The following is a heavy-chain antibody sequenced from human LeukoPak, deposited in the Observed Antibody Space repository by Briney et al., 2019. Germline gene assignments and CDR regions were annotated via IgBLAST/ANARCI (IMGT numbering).Heavy chain of an antibody. V-gene: IGHV1-8*01. D-gene: IGHD1-26*01. Sequence: KAXGYTFTSYDINWVRQAPGQGLEWMGWMNPNSGNTVYAQKFEGRVTMTRNTSISTAYMELSSLRSEDTAVYYCASPSGSYYYLDYWGQGTLVTVSS. CDR3: ASPSGSYYYLDY. J-gene: IGHJ4*02. CDR1: GYTFTSYD. CDR2: MNPNSGNT.